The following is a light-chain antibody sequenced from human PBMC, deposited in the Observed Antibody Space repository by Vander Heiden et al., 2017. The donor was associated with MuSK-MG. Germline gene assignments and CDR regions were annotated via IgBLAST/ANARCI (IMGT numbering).Light chain of an antibody. Sequence: DIQLTQSPPTQSASVGDRVTITCRASQSISTWLAWYQQKPGKAPKLLIYDASSLESGVPSRFSGSGSGTEFTLTISSVQAEDFASYYCQYYKSYSVTLGPGTKVDIK. CDR1: QSISTW. CDR3: QYYKSYSVT. V-gene: IGKV1-5*01. J-gene: IGKJ3*01. CDR2: DAS.